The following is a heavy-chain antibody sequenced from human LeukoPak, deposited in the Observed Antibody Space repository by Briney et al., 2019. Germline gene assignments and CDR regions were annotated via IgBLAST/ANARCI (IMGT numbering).Heavy chain of an antibody. CDR1: GFTFRSYA. D-gene: IGHD5-12*01. Sequence: GGSLRLSCAASGFTFRSYALSWVRQAPGKGLEWVSGISGSGDSTYYADSVKGRFTISRDNSKNTLYLRMNTLRAEDTAVYYCARDDSGYAFDYWGQGTLVTVSS. CDR2: ISGSGDST. V-gene: IGHV3-23*01. J-gene: IGHJ4*02. CDR3: ARDDSGYAFDY.